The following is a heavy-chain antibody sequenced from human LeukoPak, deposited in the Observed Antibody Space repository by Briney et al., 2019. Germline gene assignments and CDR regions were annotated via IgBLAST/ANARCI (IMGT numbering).Heavy chain of an antibody. CDR1: GVSISSTSYY. J-gene: IGHJ6*03. CDR2: IYYSGST. Sequence: SETLSLTCTVSGVSISSTSYYWGWIRQPPGKGLEWIGRIYYSGSTYYNPSLKSRVTISVDTSKNQFSLKLSSVTAADTAVYYCARGPGYCSGGSCYPSYMDVWGKGTTVTVSS. CDR3: ARGPGYCSGGSCYPSYMDV. D-gene: IGHD2-15*01. V-gene: IGHV4-39*07.